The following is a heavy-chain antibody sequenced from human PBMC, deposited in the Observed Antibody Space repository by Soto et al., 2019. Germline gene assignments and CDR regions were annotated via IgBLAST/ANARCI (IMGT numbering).Heavy chain of an antibody. J-gene: IGHJ4*02. V-gene: IGHV3-43*01. D-gene: IGHD1-1*01. CDR1: GFNLAAYT. CDR3: ASENGTKRDPCFDY. CDR2: ILWDRDTT. Sequence: GCSLRLACAASGFNLAAYTLHWLPQAPGKGLEWAALILWDRDTTHYADSVQGRFTVSRDKTKNSLYLQMSSLRTEHAPLYFCASENGTKRDPCFDYGGKGTMGT.